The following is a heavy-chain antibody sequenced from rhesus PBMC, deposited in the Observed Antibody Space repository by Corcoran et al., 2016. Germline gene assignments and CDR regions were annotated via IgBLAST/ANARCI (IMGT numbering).Heavy chain of an antibody. D-gene: IGHD5-24*01. CDR2: ISNGGGSN. Sequence: EVQLVESGGGLVQPGGSLRLSCAASGFTFSSYGMSWVRQAPGKGLVWVSYISNGGGSNYYADSLNGRFTNSKYNSKKTISLQMNSLRAEDTDVYYCAKVAGWQWADYWGQGVLVTVSS. J-gene: IGHJ4*01. V-gene: IGHV3S5*01. CDR1: GFTFSSYG. CDR3: AKVAGWQWADY.